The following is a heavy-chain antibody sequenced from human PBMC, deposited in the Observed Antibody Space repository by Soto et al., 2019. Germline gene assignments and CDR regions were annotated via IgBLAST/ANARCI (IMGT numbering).Heavy chain of an antibody. D-gene: IGHD1-26*01. J-gene: IGHJ4*02. V-gene: IGHV1-46*01. Sequence: GASVKVSCKASGYTFTSYDVPWVRQAPGQGLEWMGRVNPNGGATDYAQKFHDRVTMSSDTDRMSVSMALSNLKYDDTAIYYCARAKIGSYYGHFDYWGQGGLVTFSS. CDR1: GYTFTSYD. CDR3: ARAKIGSYYGHFDY. CDR2: VNPNGGAT.